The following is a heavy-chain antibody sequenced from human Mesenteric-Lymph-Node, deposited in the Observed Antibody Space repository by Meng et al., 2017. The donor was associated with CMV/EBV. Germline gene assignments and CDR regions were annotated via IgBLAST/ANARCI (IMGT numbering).Heavy chain of an antibody. CDR3: ARDILRFLEGTYYYYGMDV. CDR2: ISAYNGNT. Sequence: ASVKVSCKASGYTFTSYGISWVRQAPGQGLEWMGWISAYNGNTNYVQKLQGRVTMTTDTSTSTAYMELRSLRSDDTAVYYCARDILRFLEGTYYYYGMDVWGQGTTVTVSS. D-gene: IGHD3-3*01. J-gene: IGHJ6*02. V-gene: IGHV1-18*01. CDR1: GYTFTSYG.